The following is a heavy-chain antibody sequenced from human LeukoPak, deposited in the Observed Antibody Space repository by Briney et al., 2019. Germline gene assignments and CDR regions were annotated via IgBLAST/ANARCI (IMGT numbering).Heavy chain of an antibody. D-gene: IGHD3-22*01. CDR1: GFTFSSYA. CDR3: AKDTGSGYYTYYFDY. J-gene: IGHJ4*02. CDR2: ISGSGGST. Sequence: GGSLRLSCAASGFTFSSYAMSWVCQAPGKGLEWVSAISGSGGSTYYADSVKGRFTISRDNSKNTLYLQMNSLRAEDTAVYYCAKDTGSGYYTYYFDYWGQGTLVTVSS. V-gene: IGHV3-23*01.